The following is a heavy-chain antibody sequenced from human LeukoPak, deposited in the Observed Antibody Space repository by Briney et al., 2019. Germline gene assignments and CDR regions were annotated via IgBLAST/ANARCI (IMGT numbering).Heavy chain of an antibody. Sequence: GGSLRLSCATSGFTFSSYAMSWVRQAQGKGREWVSGIGASGGSTYYADSVKGRFTISRDNSKNTLYLQMNSLRTEGTAVYYCAKAEGYDILTGLDYWGQGTLVTVSS. J-gene: IGHJ4*02. CDR2: IGASGGST. CDR1: GFTFSSYA. CDR3: AKAEGYDILTGLDY. D-gene: IGHD3-9*01. V-gene: IGHV3-23*01.